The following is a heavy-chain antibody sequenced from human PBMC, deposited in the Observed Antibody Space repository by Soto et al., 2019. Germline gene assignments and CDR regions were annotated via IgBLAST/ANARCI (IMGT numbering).Heavy chain of an antibody. Sequence: GGSLRLSCAASGFTFSSYDMHWVRQATGKGLEWVSAIGTAGDTYYPGSVKGRFTISRENAKNSLYLQMNSLRAGDTAVYYCARGRHQFRYFDPNPHMDVRGKGTTVTVSS. CDR1: GFTFSSYD. D-gene: IGHD3-9*01. J-gene: IGHJ6*03. CDR2: IGTAGDT. V-gene: IGHV3-13*01. CDR3: ARGRHQFRYFDPNPHMDV.